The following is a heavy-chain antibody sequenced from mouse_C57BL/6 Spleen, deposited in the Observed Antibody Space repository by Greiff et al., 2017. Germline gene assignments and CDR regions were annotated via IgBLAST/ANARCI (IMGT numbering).Heavy chain of an antibody. J-gene: IGHJ4*01. CDR2: ISSGSSTI. Sequence: DVKLVESGGGLVKPGGSLKLSCAASGFTFSDYGMHWVRQAPEKGLEWVAYISSGSSTIYYADTVKGRFTISRDNAKNTLFLQMTSLRSDDTAMYDCARGKPLPYYYAMDYWGQGTSVTVSS. CDR3: ARGKPLPYYYAMDY. CDR1: GFTFSDYG. V-gene: IGHV5-17*01. D-gene: IGHD6-1*01.